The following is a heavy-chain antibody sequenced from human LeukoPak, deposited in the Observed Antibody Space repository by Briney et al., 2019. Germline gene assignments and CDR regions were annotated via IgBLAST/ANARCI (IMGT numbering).Heavy chain of an antibody. CDR3: AREAIVVVPAATEPFGWFDP. D-gene: IGHD2-2*01. CDR2: IYYSGIT. Sequence: SETLSLTCTVSGGSISSSGYYWGWIRQSPGEGLEWIGNIYYSGITYYNPSLKSRVTISVDTSKNQFSLKLSSVTAADTAVYYCAREAIVVVPAATEPFGWFDPWGQGTLVTVSS. J-gene: IGHJ5*02. CDR1: GGSISSSGYY. V-gene: IGHV4-39*02.